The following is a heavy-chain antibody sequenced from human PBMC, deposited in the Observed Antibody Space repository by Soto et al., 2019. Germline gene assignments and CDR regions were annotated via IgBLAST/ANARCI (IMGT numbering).Heavy chain of an antibody. CDR1: GGTFSSYT. J-gene: IGHJ4*02. V-gene: IGHV1-69*02. D-gene: IGHD3-10*01. Sequence: QVQLVQSGAEVKKPGSSVKVSCKASGGTFSSYTISWVRQAPGQGLEWMGRIIPILGIANYAQKFQGRVTITADKSTSTAYMELSSLRSEDTAVYYCARGYYYGSGSYFAPPIHLHFDYWGQGTLVTVSS. CDR2: IIPILGIA. CDR3: ARGYYYGSGSYFAPPIHLHFDY.